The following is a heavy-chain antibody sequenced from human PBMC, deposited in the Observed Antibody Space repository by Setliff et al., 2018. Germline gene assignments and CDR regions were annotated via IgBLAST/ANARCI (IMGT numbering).Heavy chain of an antibody. V-gene: IGHV4-38-2*02. CDR1: GYSISSGYI. CDR2: IGHTGSI. D-gene: IGHD2-21*02. CDR3: ARDLGHGGDSDY. Sequence: SETLSLTCTVSGYSISSGYIWGWIRQPPGRGLEWVGNIGHTGSINYNPSLKSRLTISRDTPKNQVSLKLNSVTATDTAVYYCARDLGHGGDSDYWGQGILVTVSS. J-gene: IGHJ4*02.